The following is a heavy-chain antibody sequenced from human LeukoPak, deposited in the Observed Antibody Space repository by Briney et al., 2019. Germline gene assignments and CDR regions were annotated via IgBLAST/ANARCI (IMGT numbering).Heavy chain of an antibody. CDR2: ISSSSTYI. CDR3: ARDTHCSSTSCYNAFDI. D-gene: IGHD2-2*02. CDR1: GFTFSSYS. J-gene: IGHJ3*02. Sequence: GGSLRLSCAASGFTFSSYSMNWVRQAPGKGLEWVSSISSSSTYIYYADSLKGRFTISRDDAKNSLSLQMNSLRAEDAAVYYCARDTHCSSTSCYNAFDIWGQGTMVTVSS. V-gene: IGHV3-21*01.